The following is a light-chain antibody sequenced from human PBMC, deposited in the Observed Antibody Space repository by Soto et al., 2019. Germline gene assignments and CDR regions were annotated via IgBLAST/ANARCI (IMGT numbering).Light chain of an antibody. J-gene: IGKJ1*01. V-gene: IGKV3-20*01. CDR3: QHYNSYSEA. CDR2: DAS. CDR1: ESVVSNY. Sequence: EIVLTQSPGTLSLSPGARAPLSCRATESVVSNYLAWYQLKPGQAPRLLIYDASSRATGIPDRFSGSGSGTEFTLTISSLQPDDFATYYCQHYNSYSEAFGQGTKVDIK.